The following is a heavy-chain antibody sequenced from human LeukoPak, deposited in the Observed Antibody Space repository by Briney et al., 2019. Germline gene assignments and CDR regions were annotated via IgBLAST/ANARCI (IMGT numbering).Heavy chain of an antibody. CDR2: IFPSGGEI. CDR1: GFTFSTFA. D-gene: IGHD6-13*01. CDR3: AKLPVIAAAGRPPYYFDY. J-gene: IGHJ4*02. Sequence: PGGSLRLSCAASGFTFSTFAMIWVRQPPGKGLEWVSSIFPSGGEIHYADSVKGRFTISRDNSKNTLYLQMNSLRAEDTAVYYCAKLPVIAAAGRPPYYFDYWGQGTLVTVSS. V-gene: IGHV3-23*01.